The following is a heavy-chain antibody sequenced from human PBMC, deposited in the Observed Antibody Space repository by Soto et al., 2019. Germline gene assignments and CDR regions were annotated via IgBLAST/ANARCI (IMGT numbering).Heavy chain of an antibody. D-gene: IGHD2-15*01. J-gene: IGHJ4*02. V-gene: IGHV1-69*01. Sequence: VQLVQSGAEVKKPGSSVKVSCKASGGTFSSYAISWVRQAPGQGLEWMGGIIPIFGTANYAQKFQGRVTITADESTSTAYMELSSLRSEDTAVYYCARDRVVVVAAGEYYFDYWGQGTLVTVSS. CDR1: GGTFSSYA. CDR2: IIPIFGTA. CDR3: ARDRVVVVAAGEYYFDY.